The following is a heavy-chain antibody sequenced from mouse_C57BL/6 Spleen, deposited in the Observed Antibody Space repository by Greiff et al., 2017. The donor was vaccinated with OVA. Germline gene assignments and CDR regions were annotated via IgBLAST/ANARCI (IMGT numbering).Heavy chain of an antibody. J-gene: IGHJ1*03. Sequence: EVKLVESGGGLVQPGGSLSLSCAASGFTFTDYYMSWVRQPPGKALEWLGFIRNKANGYTTEYSASVKGRFTISRDNSQSILYLQMNALRAEDSATDYCARYPYGSSFWYFDVWGTGTTVTVSS. D-gene: IGHD1-1*01. CDR3: ARYPYGSSFWYFDV. CDR1: GFTFTDYY. CDR2: IRNKANGYTT. V-gene: IGHV7-3*01.